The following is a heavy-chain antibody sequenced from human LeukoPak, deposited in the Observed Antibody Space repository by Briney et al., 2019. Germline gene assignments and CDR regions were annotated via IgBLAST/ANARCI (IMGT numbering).Heavy chain of an antibody. CDR2: ITGSGGTT. V-gene: IGHV3-23*01. J-gene: IGHJ4*02. D-gene: IGHD6-13*01. CDR3: AKDGPAADLDFDY. Sequence: PGGSLRLSCAASGFTFSTYAMSWVCQAPGKGLNWVSTITGSGGTTYYADSVKGRFTISRDNSKNTLYLQMNSLRAEDTAVYFCAKDGPAADLDFDYWGQGTLVTVSS. CDR1: GFTFSTYA.